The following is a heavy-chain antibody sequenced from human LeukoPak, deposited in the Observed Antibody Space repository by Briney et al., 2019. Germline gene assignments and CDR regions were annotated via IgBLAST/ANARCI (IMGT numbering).Heavy chain of an antibody. Sequence: PGGSLRLSCAASGFTFSSYSMNWVRQAPGKGLEWVSAISGSGGSTYYANSVKGRFTISRDNSKNTLYLQMNSLRAEDTAVYYCAKDTVYYDFWSGYSFDYWGQGTLVTVSS. CDR3: AKDTVYYDFWSGYSFDY. D-gene: IGHD3-3*01. CDR2: ISGSGGST. V-gene: IGHV3-23*01. J-gene: IGHJ4*02. CDR1: GFTFSSYS.